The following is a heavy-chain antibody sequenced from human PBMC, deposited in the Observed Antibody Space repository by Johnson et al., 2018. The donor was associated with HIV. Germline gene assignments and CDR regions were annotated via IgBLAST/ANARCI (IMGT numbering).Heavy chain of an antibody. J-gene: IGHJ3*02. CDR2: IRYDGSNK. Sequence: QMLLVESGGGVVQPGGSLRLSCAASGFTFSSYGMHWVRQAPGKGLEWVAFIRYDGSNKYYADSVKGRFTISRDNSENTLYLQMNSLRAEDTAVYYCARDDIRDGKSFDIWGQGTMVTVSS. CDR1: GFTFSSYG. V-gene: IGHV3-30*02. CDR3: ARDDIRDGKSFDI.